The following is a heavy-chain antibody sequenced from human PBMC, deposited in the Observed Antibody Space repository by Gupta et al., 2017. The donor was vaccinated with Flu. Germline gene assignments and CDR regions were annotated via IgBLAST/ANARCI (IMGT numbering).Heavy chain of an antibody. V-gene: IGHV3-30*18. J-gene: IGHJ5*02. Sequence: QVQPVESWGVVVQPGRSLRIWWAACGFSFSSYGMHWVRQAPGKGLEWVAVISYDGSNKYYADSVKGRFTISRDNSKNTLYLQMNSLRAEDTAVYYCAKSGDFMGFGELLFDPWGQGTLVTVSS. CDR2: ISYDGSNK. CDR1: GFSFSSYG. D-gene: IGHD3-10*01. CDR3: AKSGDFMGFGELLFDP.